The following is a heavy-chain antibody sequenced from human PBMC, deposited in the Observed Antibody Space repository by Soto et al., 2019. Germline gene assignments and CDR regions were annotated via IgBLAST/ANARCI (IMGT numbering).Heavy chain of an antibody. CDR2: INPNSGGT. CDR3: ATKYYYDSSGKYGMDV. V-gene: IGHV1-2*04. CDR1: GYTFTGYY. D-gene: IGHD3-22*01. J-gene: IGHJ6*02. Sequence: GASVKVSCKASGYTFTGYYMHWVRQASGQGLEWMGWINPNSGGTNYAQKFQGWVTMTRDTSISTAYMELSRLRSDDTAVYYCATKYYYDSSGKYGMDVWGQGTTVTVSS.